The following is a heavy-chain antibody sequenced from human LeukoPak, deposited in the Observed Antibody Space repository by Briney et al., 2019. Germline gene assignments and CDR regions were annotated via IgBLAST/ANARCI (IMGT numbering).Heavy chain of an antibody. CDR3: ARQSFAPFQVGPETPIES. Sequence: PSETLSLTCAVYGGSFSGYYWSWIRQPPGKGLEWIGEINHSGSTNYIPSLKSRVTIAIDTSKSQFSLKLTSVTAADTAVYYCARQSFAPFQVGPETPIESWGQGTLVTVSS. CDR2: INHSGST. CDR1: GGSFSGYY. D-gene: IGHD1-26*01. V-gene: IGHV4-34*01. J-gene: IGHJ4*02.